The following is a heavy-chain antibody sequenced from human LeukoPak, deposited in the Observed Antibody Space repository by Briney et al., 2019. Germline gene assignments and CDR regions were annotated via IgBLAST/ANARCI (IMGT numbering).Heavy chain of an antibody. CDR1: GFTFSSYS. Sequence: KPGGSLRLSCAASGFTFSSYSMNWVRQAPGKGLEWVSSISSSSSYIYYADSVKGRFTISRDNAKNSLYLQMNSLRAEDTAVYYCARVGDYARSPTGYFDYWGQGTLVTVSS. V-gene: IGHV3-21*01. J-gene: IGHJ4*02. D-gene: IGHD2-2*01. CDR2: ISSSSSYI. CDR3: ARVGDYARSPTGYFDY.